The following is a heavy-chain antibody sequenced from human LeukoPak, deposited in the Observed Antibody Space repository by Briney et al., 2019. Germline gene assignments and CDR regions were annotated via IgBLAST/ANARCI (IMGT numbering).Heavy chain of an antibody. D-gene: IGHD3-22*01. CDR3: ARDGGYYDSSGSDIRGVSFVY. Sequence: SETLSLTCTVSGGSISSGDYYWSWIRQPPGKGLEWIGYIYYSGSTYYNPSLKSRVTISVDTSKNQFSLKLSSVTAADTAVYYCARDGGYYDSSGSDIRGVSFVYWGQGTLVTVSS. V-gene: IGHV4-30-4*08. J-gene: IGHJ4*02. CDR1: GGSISSGDYY. CDR2: IYYSGST.